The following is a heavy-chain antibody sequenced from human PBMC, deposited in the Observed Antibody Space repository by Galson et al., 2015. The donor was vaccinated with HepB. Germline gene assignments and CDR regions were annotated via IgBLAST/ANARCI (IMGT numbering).Heavy chain of an antibody. CDR3: AGNYGSGAEDVDY. CDR1: GGTFSSYA. D-gene: IGHD3-10*01. CDR2: IIPIFGTA. V-gene: IGHV1-69*13. Sequence: SVKVSCKASGGTFSSYAISWVRQAPGQGLEWMGGIIPIFGTANYAQKFQGRVTITADESTSTAYMELSSLRSEDTAVYYCAGNYGSGAEDVDYWGQGTLVTVSS. J-gene: IGHJ4*02.